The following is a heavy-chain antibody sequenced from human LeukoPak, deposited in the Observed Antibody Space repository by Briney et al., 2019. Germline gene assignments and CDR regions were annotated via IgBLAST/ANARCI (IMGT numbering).Heavy chain of an antibody. CDR1: GFTFSTYG. CDR2: ISSGGTTI. J-gene: IGHJ4*02. Sequence: GGSLRLSCAASGFTFSTYGMNWVRQAPGKGLEWVSYISSGGTTIYYADSVKGRFPISRDNAKNSLYLQMNSLRAEDTAVYYCARAPSSSNLLVFDYWGQGTLVTVSS. CDR3: ARAPSSSNLLVFDY. V-gene: IGHV3-48*04. D-gene: IGHD6-13*01.